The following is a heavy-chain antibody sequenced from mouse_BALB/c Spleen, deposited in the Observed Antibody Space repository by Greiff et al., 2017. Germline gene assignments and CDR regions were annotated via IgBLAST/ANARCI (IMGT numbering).Heavy chain of an antibody. J-gene: IGHJ2*01. D-gene: IGHD6-1*01. CDR3: ARYPSLDY. CDR2: ISTYYGDA. V-gene: IGHV1S137*01. Sequence: VQLQQSGAELVRPGVSVKISCKGSGYTFTDYAMHWVKQSHAKSLEWIGVISTYYGDASYNQKFKGKATMTVDKSSSTAYMELARLTSEDSAIYYCARYPSLDYWGQGTTLTVSS. CDR1: GYTFTDYA.